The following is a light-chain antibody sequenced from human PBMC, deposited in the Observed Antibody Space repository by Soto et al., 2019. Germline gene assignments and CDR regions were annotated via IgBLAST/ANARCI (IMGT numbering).Light chain of an antibody. V-gene: IGKV1-5*03. CDR2: KAS. Sequence: DIQMTQSPSTLSASVGDRVTITCRASQSISSWLAWYQQKPGKAPKLLIYKASSLESGVPSRFSGSGSGTEFTLTISSLQPDDFATYYCHQYNSYPWTFGQGTKVDI. CDR3: HQYNSYPWT. J-gene: IGKJ1*01. CDR1: QSISSW.